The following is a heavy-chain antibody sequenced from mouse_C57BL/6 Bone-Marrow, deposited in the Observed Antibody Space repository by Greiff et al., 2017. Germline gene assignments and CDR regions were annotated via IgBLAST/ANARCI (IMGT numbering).Heavy chain of an antibody. D-gene: IGHD1-1*02. Sequence: VQLQESGAELVRPGASVKLSCKASGYTFTDYYINWVKQRPGQGLEWIARIYPGSGNTYYNEKFKGKATLTAEKSSSTAYMQLSSLTSEDSAVYFCAKGGYYGQFAYWGQGTLVTVSA. J-gene: IGHJ3*01. CDR2: IYPGSGNT. V-gene: IGHV1-76*01. CDR1: GYTFTDYY. CDR3: AKGGYYGQFAY.